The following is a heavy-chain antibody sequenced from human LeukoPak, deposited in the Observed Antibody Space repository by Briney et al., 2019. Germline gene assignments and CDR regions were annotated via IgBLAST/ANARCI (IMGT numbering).Heavy chain of an antibody. CDR3: ARHDYGDYSDY. Sequence: SETLSLTCTVPGGSISSYYRSWIRQPPGKGLEWIGYIYYSGSTNYNPSLKSRVTISVDTSKNQFSLKLSSVTAADTAVYYCARHDYGDYSDYWGQGTLVTVSS. CDR2: IYYSGST. V-gene: IGHV4-59*08. D-gene: IGHD4-17*01. J-gene: IGHJ4*02. CDR1: GGSISSYY.